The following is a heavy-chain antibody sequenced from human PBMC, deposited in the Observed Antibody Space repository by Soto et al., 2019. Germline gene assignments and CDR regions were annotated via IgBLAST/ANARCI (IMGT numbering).Heavy chain of an antibody. CDR2: ISSSSSTI. Sequence: EVQLVESGGGLVQPGGSLRLSCAASGFTFSSYSMNWVRQAPGKGLEWVSYISSSSSTIYYADSVKGRFTISRDNAKNSLYLQMNSLRDEATAVYYCARAIGYCSGGSCPRIYWFDPWGKGNLVTVSS. V-gene: IGHV3-48*02. J-gene: IGHJ5*02. CDR1: GFTFSSYS. CDR3: ARAIGYCSGGSCPRIYWFDP. D-gene: IGHD2-15*01.